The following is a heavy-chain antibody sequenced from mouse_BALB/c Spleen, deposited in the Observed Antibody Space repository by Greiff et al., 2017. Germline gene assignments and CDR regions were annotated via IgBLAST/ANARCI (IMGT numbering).Heavy chain of an antibody. CDR2: IDPAHGNT. V-gene: IGHV14-3*02. J-gene: IGHJ3*01. Sequence: VQLQQSGAELVKPGASVKLSCTASGFNIKDTYMHWVKPRPEPGLEWLGRIDPAHGNTKYDPKFQGKATITADTSSNTAYLQLSSLTSEDTAVYYGAREGGYGSYEEFAYWGQGTLVTVSA. CDR3: AREGGYGSYEEFAY. D-gene: IGHD1-1*02. CDR1: GFNIKDTY.